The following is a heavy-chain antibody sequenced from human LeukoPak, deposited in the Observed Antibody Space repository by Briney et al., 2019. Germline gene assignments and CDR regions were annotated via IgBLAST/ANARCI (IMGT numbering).Heavy chain of an antibody. Sequence: SETLSLTCTVSGGSISSSSYYWGWIRQPPGKGLEWIGSIYYSGSTYYNPSLKSRTTISVDTSKNQFSLKLSSVTAADTAVYYCARSGYCSSTSCYTVDYYYMDVWGKGTTVTVSS. V-gene: IGHV4-39*01. CDR3: ARSGYCSSTSCYTVDYYYMDV. CDR1: GGSISSSSYY. CDR2: IYYSGST. J-gene: IGHJ6*03. D-gene: IGHD2-2*02.